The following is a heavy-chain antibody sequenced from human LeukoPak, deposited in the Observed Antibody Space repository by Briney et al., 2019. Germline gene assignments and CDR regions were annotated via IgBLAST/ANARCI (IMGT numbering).Heavy chain of an antibody. J-gene: IGHJ4*02. D-gene: IGHD3-22*01. V-gene: IGHV1-18*01. CDR3: ARRLRYYDSGGYLDY. Sequence: ASVKVSCKASGYNFLSYGVTWVRQAPGQGLEWMGWISAYNGNTNYAQRLQGRVTMTTDTSTSTAYMELRSLRSDDTALYYCARRLRYYDSGGYLDYWGQGTLVTVSS. CDR1: GYNFLSYG. CDR2: ISAYNGNT.